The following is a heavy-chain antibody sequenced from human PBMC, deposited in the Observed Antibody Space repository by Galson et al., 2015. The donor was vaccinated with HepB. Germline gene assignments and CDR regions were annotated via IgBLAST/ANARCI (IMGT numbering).Heavy chain of an antibody. CDR3: ARDGGYNTIDRYCGMDV. J-gene: IGHJ6*02. V-gene: IGHV3-30-3*01. CDR1: GFTFSRYA. Sequence: SLRLSCAASGFTFSRYAMHWVRQAPGKGLEWVAIISYDGSNKYYADSVKGRFTISRDNSKNTLYLQMNSLRADDSAVYYCARDGGYNTIDRYCGMDVWGQGTTVTVSS. CDR2: ISYDGSNK. D-gene: IGHD5-24*01.